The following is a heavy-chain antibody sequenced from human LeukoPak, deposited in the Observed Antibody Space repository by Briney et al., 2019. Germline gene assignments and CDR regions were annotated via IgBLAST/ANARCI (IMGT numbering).Heavy chain of an antibody. CDR3: ARTITMVRGVIDY. CDR2: IFYSGST. Sequence: SETLSLTCTVSGGSISSSTYYWAWIRQPPGKGLEWIGNIFYSGSTYYNPSLKSRVTISVDTSKNQFSLKLSSVTAADTAVCYCARTITMVRGVIDYWGQGTLVTVSS. V-gene: IGHV4-39*07. D-gene: IGHD3-10*01. CDR1: GGSISSSTYY. J-gene: IGHJ4*02.